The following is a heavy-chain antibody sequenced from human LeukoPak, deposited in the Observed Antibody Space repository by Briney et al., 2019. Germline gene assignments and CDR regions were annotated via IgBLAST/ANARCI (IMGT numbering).Heavy chain of an antibody. Sequence: SETLSLTCTVSGGSISSYYWSWIRQPPGKGLEWIGRIYTSGSTNYNPSLKSRVTMSVDTSKNQFSLKLSSVTAADTAVYYCARDSGSYGGGAFDVWGQGTMVTVSS. D-gene: IGHD1-26*01. V-gene: IGHV4-4*07. CDR2: IYTSGST. CDR3: ARDSGSYGGGAFDV. J-gene: IGHJ3*01. CDR1: GGSISSYY.